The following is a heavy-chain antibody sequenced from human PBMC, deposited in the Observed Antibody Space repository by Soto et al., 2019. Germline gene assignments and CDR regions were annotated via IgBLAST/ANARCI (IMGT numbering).Heavy chain of an antibody. J-gene: IGHJ4*02. D-gene: IGHD6-13*01. CDR3: SREIRSWHYFDS. CDR1: GGTFSSYA. Sequence: QVQLVQSGAEVKKPGSSVKVSCKASGGTFSSYALSCVRQAPGQGLEWMGVIIPIFGTANYAQKFQGRVTITSDESTSTAYMELSSLRSEDTAVDYCSREIRSWHYFDSWGQGPLVTVSS. CDR2: IIPIFGTA. V-gene: IGHV1-69*05.